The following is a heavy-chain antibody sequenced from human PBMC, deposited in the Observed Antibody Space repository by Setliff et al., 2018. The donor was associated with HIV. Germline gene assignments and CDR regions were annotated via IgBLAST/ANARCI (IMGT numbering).Heavy chain of an antibody. CDR2: IYHTGDT. V-gene: IGHV4-38-2*01. Sequence: TSETLSLTCVVSGYSISNTGHYWGWIRQPPGKGLEWIGSIYHTGDTYDNPSLKNRVTISRDTSKDRFSLNLRSVTAADTAIYYCARHKTHDYDGNSVYSDFWGQGILVTVSS. D-gene: IGHD4-17*01. CDR3: ARHKTHDYDGNSVYSDF. CDR1: GYSISNTGHY. J-gene: IGHJ4*02.